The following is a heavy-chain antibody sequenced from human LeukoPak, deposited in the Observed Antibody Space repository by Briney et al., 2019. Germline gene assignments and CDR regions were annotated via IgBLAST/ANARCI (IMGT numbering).Heavy chain of an antibody. D-gene: IGHD3-22*01. CDR2: IYYSGST. CDR3: ARRFYDSSGHPGDC. Sequence: PSETLSLTCTVSGGSISSSSYYWGWIRQLPGKGLEWIGSIYYSGSTYYNPSLKSRVTISVDTSKNQFSLKLSSVTAADTAVYYCARRFYDSSGHPGDCWGQGTLVTVSS. V-gene: IGHV4-39*01. J-gene: IGHJ4*02. CDR1: GGSISSSSYY.